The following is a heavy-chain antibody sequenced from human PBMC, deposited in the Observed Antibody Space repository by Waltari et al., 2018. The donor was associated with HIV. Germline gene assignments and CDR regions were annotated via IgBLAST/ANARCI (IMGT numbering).Heavy chain of an antibody. V-gene: IGHV1-69*08. CDR3: ASARETMGVDFDS. J-gene: IGHJ5*01. Sequence: QVQLVQSGAEVKKPGSSVKVSCKASGGAFVSHTFNWVRQAPGKGLEWMGRANPMFGTANYARKFQGRVTITADKSTTTAYMELNGLRIDDTAVYYCASARETMGVDFDSWGQGTLVTVS. CDR1: GGAFVSHT. D-gene: IGHD3-10*01. CDR2: ANPMFGTA.